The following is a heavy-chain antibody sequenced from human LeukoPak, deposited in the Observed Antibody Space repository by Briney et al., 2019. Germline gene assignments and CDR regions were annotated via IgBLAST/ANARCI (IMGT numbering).Heavy chain of an antibody. D-gene: IGHD5-12*01. CDR3: ATRVGVNSGYDSNYFDY. V-gene: IGHV4-39*01. J-gene: IGHJ4*02. CDR2: IYYSGST. CDR1: GGSISSSSYY. Sequence: SETLSLTCTVSGGSISSSSYYWGWIRQPPGKGLEWIGSIYYSGSTYYNPSLKSRVTISVDTSKHQFSLKLSSVTAADTAVYYCATRVGVNSGYDSNYFDYWGQGTLVTVSS.